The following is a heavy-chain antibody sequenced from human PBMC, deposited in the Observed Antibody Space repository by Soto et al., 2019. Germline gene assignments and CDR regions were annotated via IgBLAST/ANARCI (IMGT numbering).Heavy chain of an antibody. Sequence: LSLTCAVSGGSISSGGYSWSWIRQPPGKGLEWIGYIYHSGSTYYNPSLKSRVTISVDRSKNQFSLKLSSVTAADTAVYYCAREDLAYCGGDCPTGAFDIWGQGTMVTVSS. CDR3: AREDLAYCGGDCPTGAFDI. J-gene: IGHJ3*02. CDR2: IYHSGST. CDR1: GGSISSGGYS. D-gene: IGHD2-21*02. V-gene: IGHV4-30-2*01.